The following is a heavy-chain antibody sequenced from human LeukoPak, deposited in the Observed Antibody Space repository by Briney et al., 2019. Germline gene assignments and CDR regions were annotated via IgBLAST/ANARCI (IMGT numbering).Heavy chain of an antibody. D-gene: IGHD6-19*01. Sequence: GSLRLSCAASGFTFSSYWVHWVRQAPGKGLVWVSRISSDESRTNYADSVKGRFTISRDNAKNTVFLQMNSLRAEDTAVYYCARVRAVAGTDVLYYFDYWGQGTLVTVSS. CDR2: ISSDESRT. CDR1: GFTFSSYW. J-gene: IGHJ4*02. CDR3: ARVRAVAGTDVLYYFDY. V-gene: IGHV3-74*01.